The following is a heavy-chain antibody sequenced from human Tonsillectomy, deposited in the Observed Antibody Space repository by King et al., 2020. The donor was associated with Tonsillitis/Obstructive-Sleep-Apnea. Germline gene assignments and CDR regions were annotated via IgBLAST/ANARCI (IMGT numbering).Heavy chain of an antibody. D-gene: IGHD2-2*01. J-gene: IGHJ6*03. CDR2: IKSKTDGGTT. CDR1: GFIFSNAW. CDR3: TTXGEXCSXTXXXPPYYXYYMXV. V-gene: IGHV3-15*01. Sequence: VQLVESGGGLVKPGGSLRLSCAASGFIFSNAWMSWVRQAPGKGLEWVGRIKSKTDGGTTDYAAPVKGRFTISRDDSKNTLYLQMNSLKTEDTAVYYCTTXGEXCSXTXXXPPYYXYYMXVWGKXTTVTVSS.